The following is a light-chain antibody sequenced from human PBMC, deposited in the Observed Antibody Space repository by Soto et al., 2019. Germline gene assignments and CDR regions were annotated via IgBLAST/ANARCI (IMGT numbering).Light chain of an antibody. CDR3: QQYDNLSLT. V-gene: IGKV1-33*01. Sequence: DIQMTQSPSSLSASVGDRVTITCQASQDISNYLNWYQQKPAKAPKLLLFDASNMETGVPSRFSGSGSGTDFTFTISSLQPEDIATYYCQQYDNLSLTFGGGTKVEIK. CDR1: QDISNY. J-gene: IGKJ4*01. CDR2: DAS.